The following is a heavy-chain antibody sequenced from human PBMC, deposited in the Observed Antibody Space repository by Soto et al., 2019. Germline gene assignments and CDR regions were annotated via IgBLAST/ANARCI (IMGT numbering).Heavy chain of an antibody. CDR3: AKDTYSSSWYF. CDR1: GFTFTNYA. Sequence: GGSLRLSCTASGFTFTNYAMTWVRQAPGKGLEWVSSISESGGATYYADSVKGRFTISRDNSKNTLYLQMNGLRAEDTALYYCAKDTYSSSWYFWGQGTLVTVSS. J-gene: IGHJ4*02. CDR2: ISESGGAT. V-gene: IGHV3-23*01. D-gene: IGHD6-13*01.